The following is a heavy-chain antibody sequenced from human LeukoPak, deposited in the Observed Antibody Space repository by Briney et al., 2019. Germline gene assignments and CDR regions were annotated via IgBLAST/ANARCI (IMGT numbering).Heavy chain of an antibody. V-gene: IGHV4-34*01. J-gene: IGHJ6*03. D-gene: IGHD2-2*01. CDR2: INHSGST. CDR3: ASGGDIVVVPAATDYYYYYMDV. Sequence: SETLSLTCAVYGGSFSGYYWSWIRHPPGKGLEWIGEINHSGSTNYNPSLKSRVTISVDTSKNQFSLKLSSVTAADTAVYYCASGGDIVVVPAATDYYYYYMDVWGKGTTVTVSS. CDR1: GGSFSGYY.